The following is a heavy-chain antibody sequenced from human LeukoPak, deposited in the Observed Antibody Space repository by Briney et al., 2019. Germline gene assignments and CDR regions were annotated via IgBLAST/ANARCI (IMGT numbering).Heavy chain of an antibody. V-gene: IGHV4-59*12. J-gene: IGHJ5*02. D-gene: IGHD1-7*01. Sequence: SETLSLTCTVSGGSISSYYWSWIRQPPGKGLEWIGYIYYSGSTTYNPSLKSRVTMSVDTSKNQFSLKLNSVTAADTAVYFCARGLTGSTGFDPWGQGTLVTVSS. CDR2: IYYSGST. CDR1: GGSISSYY. CDR3: ARGLTGSTGFDP.